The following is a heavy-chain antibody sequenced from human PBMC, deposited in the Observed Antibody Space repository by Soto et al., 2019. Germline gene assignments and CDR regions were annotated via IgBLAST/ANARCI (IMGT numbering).Heavy chain of an antibody. J-gene: IGHJ4*02. V-gene: IGHV1-46*01. D-gene: IGHD3-10*01. CDR3: ARGLYYYGSGSYEGRYYFDY. Sequence: ASVKVSFKASGYPFTSYYIHWVRQAPGQGLEWMGIINPSGGSTSYAQKFQGRVTMTRDTSTSTVYMELSSLRSEDTAVYYCARGLYYYGSGSYEGRYYFDYWGQGTLVTVSS. CDR2: INPSGGST. CDR1: GYPFTSYY.